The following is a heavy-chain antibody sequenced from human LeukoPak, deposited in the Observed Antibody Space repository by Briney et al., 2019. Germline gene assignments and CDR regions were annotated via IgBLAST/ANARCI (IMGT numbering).Heavy chain of an antibody. CDR3: VRRTASDF. CDR1: GFTFSSYT. D-gene: IGHD2-21*02. Sequence: GGSLRLSCAASGFTFSSYTMNWVRQAPGKGLEWVSSISGSSSWLYYADSVKGRFTISRDNSENTVYLQMKSLRAEDTAVYYCVRRTASDFWGQGALVTVSS. J-gene: IGHJ4*02. CDR2: ISGSSSWL. V-gene: IGHV3-21*04.